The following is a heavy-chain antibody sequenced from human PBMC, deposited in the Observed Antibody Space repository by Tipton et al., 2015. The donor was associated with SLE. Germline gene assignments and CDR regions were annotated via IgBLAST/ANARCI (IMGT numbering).Heavy chain of an antibody. CDR1: GEFISSNNYY. V-gene: IGHV4-39*07. J-gene: IGHJ2*01. D-gene: IGHD2-2*01. CDR2: INHSGNT. Sequence: TLSLTCSVSGEFISSNNYYWGWIRQSPGKDLEWIGSINHSGNTHYNPSLKSRVTISVDTSKNQFSLKLSSVTAADTAVYYCARRLVAAANDWYFGLWGRGTLVTVSS. CDR3: ARRLVAAANDWYFGL.